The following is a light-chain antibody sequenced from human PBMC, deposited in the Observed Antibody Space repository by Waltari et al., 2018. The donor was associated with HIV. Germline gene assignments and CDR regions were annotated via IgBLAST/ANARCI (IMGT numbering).Light chain of an antibody. Sequence: EIVMKQSPATLSVSPGERAALSRRASQSVSSNLPWYQQKPVQAPRVLIYGASTRATGIPARFSGSGSGTEFTLTISSLQSEDFAVDYCQQYNHWPRLTFGGGTKVEIK. CDR3: QQYNHWPRLT. CDR2: GAS. V-gene: IGKV3-15*01. J-gene: IGKJ4*01. CDR1: QSVSSN.